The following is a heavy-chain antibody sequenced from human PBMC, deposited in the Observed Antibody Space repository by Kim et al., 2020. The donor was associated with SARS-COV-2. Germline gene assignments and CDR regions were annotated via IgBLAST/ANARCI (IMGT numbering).Heavy chain of an antibody. Sequence: GGSLRLSCAASGFTFSSYGMHWVRQAPGKGLEWVAVIWYDGSNKYYADSVKGRFTISRDNSKNTLYLQMNSLRAEDTAVYYCAKDGGKGYCSSTSCETDYWGQGTLVTVSS. CDR2: IWYDGSNK. V-gene: IGHV3-33*06. D-gene: IGHD2-2*01. CDR1: GFTFSSYG. CDR3: AKDGGKGYCSSTSCETDY. J-gene: IGHJ4*02.